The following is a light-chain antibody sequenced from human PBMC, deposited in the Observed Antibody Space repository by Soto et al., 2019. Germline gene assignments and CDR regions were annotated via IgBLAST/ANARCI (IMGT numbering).Light chain of an antibody. J-gene: IGLJ2*01. CDR1: SSDVGGYDF. CDR3: ASYTRTTTLV. Sequence: QSALTQPASVSGSPGQSINLSCTGTSSDVGGYDFVSWYQQYPGKAPKLIIYQVTQRPSGVSPRFSASKSGNTASLRISGLQTEDEADYYCASYTRTTTLVFGGGTKLTVL. CDR2: QVT. V-gene: IGLV2-14*02.